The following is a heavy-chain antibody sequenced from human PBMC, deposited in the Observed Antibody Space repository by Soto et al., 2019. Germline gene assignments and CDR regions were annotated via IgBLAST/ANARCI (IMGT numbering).Heavy chain of an antibody. CDR2: MQPNSGNT. J-gene: IGHJ4*02. CDR3: ARGVNAGVDY. CDR1: GYTFTSLD. D-gene: IGHD1-26*01. V-gene: IGHV1-8*01. Sequence: ASVKVSCKASGYTFTSLDINWVRQATGQGLEWMGWMQPNSGNTGYAQKFQGRVTMTRDTSISTAYMELSSLRSDDTAVYYCARGVNAGVDYWGQGTLVTV.